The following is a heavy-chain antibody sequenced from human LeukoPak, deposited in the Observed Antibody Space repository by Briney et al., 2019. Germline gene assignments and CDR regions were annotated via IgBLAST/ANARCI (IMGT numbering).Heavy chain of an antibody. CDR2: MNPNSGNT. D-gene: IGHD3-3*01. CDR1: GHTLTSYD. CDR3: ARSFGVVYYYYYMDV. V-gene: IGHV1-8*01. J-gene: IGHJ6*03. Sequence: GASVKVSCKASGHTLTSYDINSGRQATGQRLKWRGWMNPNSGNTGYAQKFQGRVTMTRNTSISTAYMELSSLRSEDTAVYYCARSFGVVYYYYYMDVWGKGTTVTVSS.